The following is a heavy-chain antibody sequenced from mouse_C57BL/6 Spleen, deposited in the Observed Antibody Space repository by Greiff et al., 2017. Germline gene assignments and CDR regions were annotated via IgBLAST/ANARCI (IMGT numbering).Heavy chain of an antibody. Sequence: VKLVESGPELVKPGASVKISCKASGYAFSSSWMNWVKQRPGKGLEWIGRIDPGDGDTNYNGKFKGKATLTADKSSITAYMQLSSLTSEDSAVYFCAREVSYYSNYVGYFDYWGQGTTLTVSS. J-gene: IGHJ2*01. CDR3: AREVSYYSNYVGYFDY. D-gene: IGHD2-5*01. CDR1: GYAFSSSW. CDR2: IDPGDGDT. V-gene: IGHV1-82*01.